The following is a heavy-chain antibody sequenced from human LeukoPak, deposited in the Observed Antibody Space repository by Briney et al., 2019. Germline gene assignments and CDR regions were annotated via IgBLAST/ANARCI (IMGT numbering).Heavy chain of an antibody. J-gene: IGHJ4*02. Sequence: GESLKISCRGSGYSLTSNWIGWVRQMPGKGLEWMGIIYPGDSDSRYSPSFQGQVTISADRSISTAYLQWNSLKASDTAMYYCARGGTNYYFDYWGQGTLVTVSS. CDR1: GYSLTSNW. CDR2: IYPGDSDS. V-gene: IGHV5-51*01. CDR3: ARGGTNYYFDY. D-gene: IGHD4/OR15-4a*01.